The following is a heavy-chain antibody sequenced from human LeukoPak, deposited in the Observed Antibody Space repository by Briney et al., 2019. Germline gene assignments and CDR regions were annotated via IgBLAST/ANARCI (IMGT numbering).Heavy chain of an antibody. CDR2: IYYSGSS. Sequence: SETLSLTCTVSGGSLSSSSYYWGWIPQPPWKVLEWYSSIYYSGSSYYNPSIKSLVTISVDTSKTQFSLMLSFVAAADTAVYYCARLGGCSTASCYVHWFDPWGQGTLVTVSS. V-gene: IGHV4-39*01. D-gene: IGHD2-2*01. CDR3: ARLGGCSTASCYVHWFDP. CDR1: GGSLSSSSYY. J-gene: IGHJ5*02.